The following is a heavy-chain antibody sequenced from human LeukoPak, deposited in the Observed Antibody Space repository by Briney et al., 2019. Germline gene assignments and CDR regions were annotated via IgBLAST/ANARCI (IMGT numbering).Heavy chain of an antibody. CDR1: GGSITSGSEY. D-gene: IGHD1-14*01. CDR2: TYYNGGA. J-gene: IGHJ4*02. V-gene: IGHV4-39*01. Sequence: PSETLSLTCTVSGGSITSGSEYWGWVRQPPGNGMEWICSTYYNGGASYNPSLKTRFTISVDTSKTRFSLKLSSVTAADMAVYYCARLSGTHYEAIDYWGQGTLVTVSS. CDR3: ARLSGTHYEAIDY.